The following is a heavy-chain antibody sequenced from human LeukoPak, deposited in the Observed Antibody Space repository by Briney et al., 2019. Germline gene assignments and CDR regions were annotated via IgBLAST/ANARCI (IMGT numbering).Heavy chain of an antibody. Sequence: GGSLRLSCAASGFTFSSYNMNWVRQAPGKGLEWVSSISGSNNYIYYVDSVKGRFTISRDNAKKSLYLQMNSLRVDDTAVYYCARVGAAVGISNYFDYWGQGTLVTVSS. D-gene: IGHD6-13*01. V-gene: IGHV3-21*01. J-gene: IGHJ4*02. CDR2: ISGSNNYI. CDR3: ARVGAAVGISNYFDY. CDR1: GFTFSSYN.